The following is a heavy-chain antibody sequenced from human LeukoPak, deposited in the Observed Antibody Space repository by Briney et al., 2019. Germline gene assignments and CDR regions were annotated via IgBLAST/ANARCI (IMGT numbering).Heavy chain of an antibody. V-gene: IGHV3-23*01. D-gene: IGHD4-17*01. CDR1: GFTFSTYA. J-gene: IGHJ4*02. CDR2: RGDTT. CDR3: VKASGTHYYGDFDY. Sequence: GGFLRLSCAASGFTFSTYAMSWVRQAPGKGLEWVSTRGDTTYYADSVKGRFTISRDDSKNTLYLQMNSLRAEDTAVYYCVKASGTHYYGDFDYWGQGTLVTVSS.